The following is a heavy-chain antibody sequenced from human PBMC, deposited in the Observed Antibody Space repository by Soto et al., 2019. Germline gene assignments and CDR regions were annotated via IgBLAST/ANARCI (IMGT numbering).Heavy chain of an antibody. CDR3: ARGGVPEIVGTFGSPLDI. CDR1: GFSFTTYG. Sequence: QVQLVESGGGWVQPGRSLRLSCEATGFSFTTYGMHWVRQAPGKGLEWVAVIGYDGNNKYYADSVEGRFTISRDNSKNTGYFQRKGLRGDDTAVYYCARGGVPEIVGTFGSPLDIWGQGQWSPSPQ. CDR2: IGYDGNNK. V-gene: IGHV3-33*01. D-gene: IGHD2-21*01. J-gene: IGHJ3*02.